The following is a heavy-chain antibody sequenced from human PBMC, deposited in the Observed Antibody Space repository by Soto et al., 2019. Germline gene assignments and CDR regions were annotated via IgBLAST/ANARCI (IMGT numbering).Heavy chain of an antibody. V-gene: IGHV4-59*08. Sequence: SETLSLTCTVAGGSISSFDGSWIRQHPGKGLEWIGYIYYSGSTNYNPSLKSRVTISVDTSKNQFSLKLSSVTAADTAVYYCARHPYYYGSGSYSVNDAFDIWGQGTMVTVSS. CDR3: ARHPYYYGSGSYSVNDAFDI. J-gene: IGHJ3*02. CDR1: GGSISSFD. D-gene: IGHD3-10*01. CDR2: IYYSGST.